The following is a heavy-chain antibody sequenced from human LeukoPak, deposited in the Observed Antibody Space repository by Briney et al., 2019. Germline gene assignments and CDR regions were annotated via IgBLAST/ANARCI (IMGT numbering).Heavy chain of an antibody. CDR2: INPSGGST. CDR3: ARDDIIEDAFDI. CDR1: GYTFTSYY. J-gene: IGHJ3*02. Sequence: ASVKVSCKASGYTFTSYYVHWVRQAPGQGLEWMGIINPSGGSTSYAQKFQGRVTMTRDTSTSTVYMELSSLRSEDTAVYYCARDDIIEDAFDIWGQGTMSPSLQ. V-gene: IGHV1-46*01.